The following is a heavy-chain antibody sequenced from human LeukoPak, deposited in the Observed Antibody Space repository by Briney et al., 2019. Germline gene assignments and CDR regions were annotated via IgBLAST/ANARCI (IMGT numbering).Heavy chain of an antibody. V-gene: IGHV3-21*01. CDR2: ISESSTDI. D-gene: IGHD3-16*01. CDR3: AGGSGTYSPDY. Sequence: GGSLRLSCAAPGFPFSSYTIHWVRQAPGKGLDWVSSISESSTDIYYAYSVKGRFTISRDNANNSLYLQMNSLRAEDTAVYYCAGGSGTYSPDYWGQGTLVTVSS. J-gene: IGHJ4*02. CDR1: GFPFSSYT.